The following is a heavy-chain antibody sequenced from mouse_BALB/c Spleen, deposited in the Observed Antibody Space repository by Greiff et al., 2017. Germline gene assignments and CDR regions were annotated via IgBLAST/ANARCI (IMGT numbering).Heavy chain of an antibody. CDR1: GFNIKDYY. V-gene: IGHV14-1*02. CDR3: ARGDGGYFDV. Sequence: VQLQQSGAELVRPGALVKLSCKASGFNIKDYYMHWVKQRPEQGLEWIGWIDPANGNTKYDPKFQGKATITADTSSNTAYLQLSSLTSEDTAVDYCARGDGGYFDVWGAGTTVTVSS. J-gene: IGHJ1*01. CDR2: IDPANGNT. D-gene: IGHD3-3*01.